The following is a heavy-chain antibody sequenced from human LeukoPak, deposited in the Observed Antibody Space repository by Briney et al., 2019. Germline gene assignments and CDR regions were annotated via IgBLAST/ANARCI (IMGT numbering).Heavy chain of an antibody. J-gene: IGHJ4*02. Sequence: ASVTVSCKASGYTFTSYYMHWVRQAPGQGLEWMGIINPSGGSTSYAQKFQGRVTMTRDTSTSTVYMELSSLRSEDTAVYYCARDYCSSTSCPAYYFDYWGQGTLVTVSS. D-gene: IGHD2-2*01. CDR1: GYTFTSYY. CDR3: ARDYCSSTSCPAYYFDY. V-gene: IGHV1-46*01. CDR2: INPSGGST.